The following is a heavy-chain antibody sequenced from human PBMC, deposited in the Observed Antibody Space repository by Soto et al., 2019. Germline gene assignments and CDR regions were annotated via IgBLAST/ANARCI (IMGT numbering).Heavy chain of an antibody. CDR3: AKGGTNDYSPLDF. J-gene: IGHJ4*02. Sequence: PGGSLRLSCAASGFTFSSYAMTWVRQAPGKGLEWVSVISGSGTNTYYAGSVKGRITISRDNSNNTLWLQMDRLRAEDTAIYYCAKGGTNDYSPLDFCGQGT. V-gene: IGHV3-23*01. CDR1: GFTFSSYA. CDR2: ISGSGTNT. D-gene: IGHD2-8*01.